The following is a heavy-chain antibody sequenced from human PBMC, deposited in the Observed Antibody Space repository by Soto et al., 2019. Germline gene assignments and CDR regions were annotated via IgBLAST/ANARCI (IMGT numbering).Heavy chain of an antibody. CDR2: ISSSSSTI. CDR1: GFTFSSYS. V-gene: IGHV3-48*01. J-gene: IGHJ3*02. CDR3: ARECGDHCFQPIAGRRNAFDI. Sequence: GGSLRLSCAASGFTFSSYSMNWVRQAPGKGLEWVSYISSSSSTIYYADSVKGRFTISRDNAKNSLYLQMNSLRAEDTAVYYCARECGDHCFQPIAGRRNAFDIWGQGTMVTVSS. D-gene: IGHD4-17*01.